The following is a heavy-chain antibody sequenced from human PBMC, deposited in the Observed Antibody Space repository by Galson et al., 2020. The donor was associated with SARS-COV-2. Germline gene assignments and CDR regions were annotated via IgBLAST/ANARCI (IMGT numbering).Heavy chain of an antibody. V-gene: IGHV4-34*01. CDR2: IYHSGST. Sequence: SQASETLSLTCAVYGGSFSGYFWSWIRQPPGKGLEWIGSIYHSGSTYYNPSLKSRVTISVDTSKNQFSLKLGSVTAADTAVYYCARDLSLARYCSRTSCHPLRYGRDVWGLGTTVTVSS. CDR3: ARDLSLARYCSRTSCHPLRYGRDV. D-gene: IGHD2-2*01. CDR1: GGSFSGYF. J-gene: IGHJ6*02.